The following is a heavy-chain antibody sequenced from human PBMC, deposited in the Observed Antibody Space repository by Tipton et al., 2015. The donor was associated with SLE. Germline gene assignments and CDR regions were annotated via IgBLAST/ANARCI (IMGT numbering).Heavy chain of an antibody. CDR3: TRGSYGAGNNDY. Sequence: TLSLTCTVSGGSISFDYWSWMRHSPGKGREWIGYIHHTGSTNYNPSPESRLTISVDTSKNQFSLKLRSVTAADTAVYYCTRGSYGAGNNDYWGQGILVSVSS. V-gene: IGHV4-59*01. D-gene: IGHD3-10*01. J-gene: IGHJ4*02. CDR2: IHHTGST. CDR1: GGSISFDY.